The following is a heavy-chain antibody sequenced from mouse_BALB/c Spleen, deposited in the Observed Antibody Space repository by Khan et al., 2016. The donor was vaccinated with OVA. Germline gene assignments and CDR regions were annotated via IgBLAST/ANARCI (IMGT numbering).Heavy chain of an antibody. Sequence: QVRLQQSGAELARPGASVKLSCKASGYTFTDYYINWVKLRTGQGLEWIGEISPGSGDTYYNARFKGKATLTADKSSSTAYMQLSSLTSEASAVYFGARRNYFGYTFAYWGQGTLVTVSA. D-gene: IGHD1-2*01. CDR1: GYTFTDYY. CDR2: ISPGSGDT. CDR3: ARRNYFGYTFAY. J-gene: IGHJ3*01. V-gene: IGHV1-77*01.